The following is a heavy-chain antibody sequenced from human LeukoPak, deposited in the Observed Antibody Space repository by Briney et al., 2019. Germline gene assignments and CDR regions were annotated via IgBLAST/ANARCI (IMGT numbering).Heavy chain of an antibody. CDR3: ARDSPLSPGSSAFDY. Sequence: ASVKVSCKASGYTFTSYGISWVRQAPGQGLEWMGWISAYNGNTNDAQKLQGRVTMTTDTSTSTAYMELRSLRSDDTAVYYCARDSPLSPGSSAFDYWGQGTLVTVAS. J-gene: IGHJ4*02. D-gene: IGHD3-10*01. CDR1: GYTFTSYG. V-gene: IGHV1-18*01. CDR2: ISAYNGNT.